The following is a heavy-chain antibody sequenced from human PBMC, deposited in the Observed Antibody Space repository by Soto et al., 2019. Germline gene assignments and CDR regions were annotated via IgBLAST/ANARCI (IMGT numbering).Heavy chain of an antibody. CDR3: VRPRGPVKAAFDI. D-gene: IGHD3-10*01. J-gene: IGHJ3*02. V-gene: IGHV4-39*01. CDR1: GGSISSSSYY. CDR2: IYYSGST. Sequence: QLQLQESGPGLVKPSETLSLTCTVSGGSISSSSYYWGWIRQPPGKGLEWIGSIYYSGSTYYNPSLKSRVTISVDTSKNQFSLKLSSVTAADTAVYYCVRPRGPVKAAFDIWGQGTMLTVSS.